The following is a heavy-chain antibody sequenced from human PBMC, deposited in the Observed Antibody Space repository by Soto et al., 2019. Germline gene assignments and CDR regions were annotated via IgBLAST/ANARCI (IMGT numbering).Heavy chain of an antibody. J-gene: IGHJ6*02. CDR1: GFTFSSYS. V-gene: IGHV3-48*02. CDR3: ARGSSSWTNYGMDV. D-gene: IGHD6-13*01. CDR2: ISSSSTI. Sequence: PGGSLRLSCAASGFTFSSYSMNWVRQAPGKGLEWVSYISSSSTIYYADSVKGRFTISRDNAKNSLYLQMNSLRDEDTAVYYCARGSSSWTNYGMDVWGQGTTVTVSS.